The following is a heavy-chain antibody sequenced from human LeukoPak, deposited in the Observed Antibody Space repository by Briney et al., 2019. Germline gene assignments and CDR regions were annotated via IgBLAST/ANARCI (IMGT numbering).Heavy chain of an antibody. J-gene: IGHJ3*02. Sequence: ASVKVSCKASGYTFAGCDMHWVRLAPGQGHEWMGWINPNSGGTNYAQKFQGRVTMTRDTSISTAYMELSRLRSDDTAVYYCAKTSGWEIVFDIWGQGTMVTVSS. V-gene: IGHV1-2*02. CDR1: GYTFAGCD. D-gene: IGHD5-12*01. CDR3: AKTSGWEIVFDI. CDR2: INPNSGGT.